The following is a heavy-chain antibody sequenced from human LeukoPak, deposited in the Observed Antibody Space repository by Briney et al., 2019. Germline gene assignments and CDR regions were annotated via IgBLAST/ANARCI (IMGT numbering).Heavy chain of an antibody. Sequence: SETLSLTCAVSGYSISRGYYWGWIRQPPGKGLEWIGSIYHSGSTYYNPSLKSRVTISVDTSKNQFSLKLSSVTAADTAVYYCARWRGDIVVVPAAMHWFDPWGQGTLVTVSS. D-gene: IGHD2-2*01. J-gene: IGHJ5*02. CDR2: IYHSGST. CDR3: ARWRGDIVVVPAAMHWFDP. V-gene: IGHV4-38-2*01. CDR1: GYSISRGYY.